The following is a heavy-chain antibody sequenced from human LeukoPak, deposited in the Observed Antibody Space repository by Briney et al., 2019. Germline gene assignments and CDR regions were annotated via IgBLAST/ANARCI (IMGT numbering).Heavy chain of an antibody. CDR1: GGTFSSYA. V-gene: IGHV1-69*05. CDR3: ARVPLYDSSGYRLYYFDY. J-gene: IGHJ4*02. CDR2: IIPIFGTA. Sequence: SVKVSCKASGGTFSSYAISWVRQAPGQGLEWMGGIIPIFGTANYAQKFQGRVTITTDESTSTAYMELSSLRSEDTAVYYCARVPLYDSSGYRLYYFDYWGQGTLVTVSP. D-gene: IGHD3-22*01.